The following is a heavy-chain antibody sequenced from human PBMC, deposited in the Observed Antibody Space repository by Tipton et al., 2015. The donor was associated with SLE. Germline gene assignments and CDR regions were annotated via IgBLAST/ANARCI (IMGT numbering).Heavy chain of an antibody. V-gene: IGHV4-59*07. CDR3: AIADIAVSNGGGYYFYMDV. CDR1: GVSISSKF. D-gene: IGHD6-19*01. CDR2: IHYSGST. Sequence: TLSLTCTVSGVSISSKFWSWIRQPPGKGLEWIGHIHYSGSTNYSPSVKSRVTISVDTSKNQFSLKLSAATAADTAVYYCAIADIAVSNGGGYYFYMDVWGKGTAVTVSS. J-gene: IGHJ6*03.